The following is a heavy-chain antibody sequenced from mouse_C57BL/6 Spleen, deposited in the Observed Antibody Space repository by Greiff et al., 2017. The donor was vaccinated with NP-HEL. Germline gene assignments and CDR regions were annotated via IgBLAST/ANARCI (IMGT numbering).Heavy chain of an antibody. J-gene: IGHJ4*01. CDR2: IDPSDSYT. CDR3: ARRSSKGAMDY. Sequence: QVQLKQPGAELVMPGASVKLSCKASGYTFTSYWMHWVKQRPGQGLEWIGEIDPSDSYTNYNQKFKGKSTLTVDKSSSTAYMQLSSLTSEDSAVYYCARRSSKGAMDYWGQGTSVTVSS. D-gene: IGHD1-3*01. V-gene: IGHV1-69*01. CDR1: GYTFTSYW.